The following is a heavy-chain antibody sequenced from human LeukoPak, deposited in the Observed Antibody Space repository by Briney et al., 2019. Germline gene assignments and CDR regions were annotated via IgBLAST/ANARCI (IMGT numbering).Heavy chain of an antibody. J-gene: IGHJ2*01. CDR3: ARERVRTVNFDL. Sequence: KPSETLSLTCTVSGGSISSYYWSWIRQPPGKGLEWIGYIYYSGSTNYNPSLKSRVTISVDTSKNQFSLKLSSVTAADTAVYYCARERVRTVNFDLWGRGTLVTVSS. D-gene: IGHD3-10*01. CDR2: IYYSGST. CDR1: GGSISSYY. V-gene: IGHV4-59*01.